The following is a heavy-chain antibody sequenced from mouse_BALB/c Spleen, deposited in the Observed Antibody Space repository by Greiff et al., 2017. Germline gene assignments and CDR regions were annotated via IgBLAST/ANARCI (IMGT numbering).Heavy chain of an antibody. J-gene: IGHJ4*01. CDR1: GFSLTSYD. D-gene: IGHD1-1*01. CDR3: VSGSSYADYYAMDY. CDR2: IWTGGGT. Sequence: VKLMESGPGLVAPSQSLSITCTVSGFSLTSYDISWIRQPPGKGLEWLGVIWTGGGTNYNSAFMSRLSISKDNSKSQVFLKMNSLQTDDTAIYYCVSGSSYADYYAMDYWGQGTSVTVSS. V-gene: IGHV2-9-2*01.